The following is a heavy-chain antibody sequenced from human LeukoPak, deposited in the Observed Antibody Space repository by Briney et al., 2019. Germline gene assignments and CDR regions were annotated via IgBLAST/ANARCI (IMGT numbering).Heavy chain of an antibody. Sequence: GSLRLSCAASGFTFSSYAMHWVRQAPGKGLEWAAVISYDGSNKYYADSVKGRFTISRDNSKNTLYLQMNSLRAEDTAVYYCAKDHGAYGDYAYWGQGTLVTVSS. J-gene: IGHJ4*02. V-gene: IGHV3-30-3*01. D-gene: IGHD4-17*01. CDR3: AKDHGAYGDYAY. CDR1: GFTFSSYA. CDR2: ISYDGSNK.